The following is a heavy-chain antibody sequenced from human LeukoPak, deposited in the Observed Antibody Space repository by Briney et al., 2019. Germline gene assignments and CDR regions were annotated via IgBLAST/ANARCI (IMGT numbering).Heavy chain of an antibody. D-gene: IGHD4-11*01. J-gene: IGHJ4*02. CDR2: ISGSGGST. CDR1: GFTFSSYA. CDR3: AKTPTWTVTTAEFFIDY. V-gene: IGHV3-23*01. Sequence: PGGSLRLSCAASGFTFSSYAMSWVRQAPGKGLEWVSAISGSGGSTYYADSVKGRFTISRDNSKNTLYLQMNSLRAEDTAVYYCAKTPTWTVTTAEFFIDYWGQGTLVTVSS.